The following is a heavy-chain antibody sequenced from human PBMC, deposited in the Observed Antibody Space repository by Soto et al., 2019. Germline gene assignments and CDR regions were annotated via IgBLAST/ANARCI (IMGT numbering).Heavy chain of an antibody. CDR3: AKDRDVLLWFGEGQSDAFDI. CDR2: ISYDGSNK. J-gene: IGHJ3*02. D-gene: IGHD3-10*01. Sequence: PGRSLRLSCAASGFTFSSYGMHWVRQAPGKGLEWVAVISYDGSNKYYADSVKGRFTISRDNSKNTLYLQMNSLRAEDTAMYYCAKDRDVLLWFGEGQSDAFDIWGQGTMVTVSS. V-gene: IGHV3-30*18. CDR1: GFTFSSYG.